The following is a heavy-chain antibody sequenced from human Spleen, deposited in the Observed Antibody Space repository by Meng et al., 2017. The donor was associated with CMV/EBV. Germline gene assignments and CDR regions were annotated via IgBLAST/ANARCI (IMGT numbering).Heavy chain of an antibody. Sequence: GGSLRLSCAASGFMFSSYTMNWVRQAPGKGLEWVSSISSQSNYIYYLDSLKGRFTVSRDNAKNSLYLQVSSLTADDAAVYHCARVRFEGSGNNQQYHGMDVWGQGTTVTVSS. J-gene: IGHJ6*02. CDR2: ISSQSNYI. CDR1: GFMFSSYT. D-gene: IGHD3-10*01. CDR3: ARVRFEGSGNNQQYHGMDV. V-gene: IGHV3-21*01.